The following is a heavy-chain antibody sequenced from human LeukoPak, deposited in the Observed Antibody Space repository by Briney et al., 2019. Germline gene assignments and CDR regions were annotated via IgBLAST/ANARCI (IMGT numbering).Heavy chain of an antibody. J-gene: IGHJ3*02. Sequence: PGGSLRLSCAASGFTFSSYSMNWVRQAPGKGLEWVSSISSSSSYIYYADSVKGRFTISRDNAKNSLYLQMNSLRAEDTAVYYCARTLEMATIFDAFDIWGQGTMVTVSS. D-gene: IGHD5-24*01. CDR3: ARTLEMATIFDAFDI. CDR2: ISSSSSYI. V-gene: IGHV3-21*01. CDR1: GFTFSSYS.